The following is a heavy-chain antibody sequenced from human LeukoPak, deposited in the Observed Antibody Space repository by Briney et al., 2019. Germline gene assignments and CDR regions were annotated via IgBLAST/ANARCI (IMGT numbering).Heavy chain of an antibody. CDR1: GFTFSCYG. CDR3: VAEFDY. J-gene: IGHJ4*02. CDR2: ISYDGSNK. Sequence: GRSLRLSCAASGFTFSCYGMHWVRQAPGKGLEWVAVISYDGSNKYYADSVKGRFTISRDNSKNTLYLQMNSLRAEDTAVYYCVAEFDYWGQGTLVTVSS. V-gene: IGHV3-30*03. D-gene: IGHD6-13*01.